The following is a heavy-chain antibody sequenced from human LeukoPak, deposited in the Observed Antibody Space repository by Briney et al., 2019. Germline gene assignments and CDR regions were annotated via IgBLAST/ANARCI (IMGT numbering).Heavy chain of an antibody. V-gene: IGHV3-30-3*01. Sequence: GGSLRLSCAASGFTFSSYAMHWVRQAPGKGLEWVAVISYDGSNKYYADSVKGRFTISRDNSKNTLYLQMNSLRAEDTAVYYCARAEREDIVLMVYAYYFDYWGQGTLVTVFS. CDR3: ARAEREDIVLMVYAYYFDY. CDR2: ISYDGSNK. CDR1: GFTFSSYA. J-gene: IGHJ4*02. D-gene: IGHD2-8*01.